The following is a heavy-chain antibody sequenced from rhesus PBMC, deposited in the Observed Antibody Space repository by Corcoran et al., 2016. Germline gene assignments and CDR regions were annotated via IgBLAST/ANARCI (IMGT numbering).Heavy chain of an antibody. J-gene: IGHJ2*01. V-gene: IGHV7-114*01. Sequence: VQLVQSGAEVKQPGASVKVSCKASGYTFTSYGMNWVRQAHGQRLEWMGWNNTDTGNPKYAQGVKERFPWSMDTSISRAYLKTGSLRAEATAVYSCASRRANSGSSDLWGPGTPIPISS. CDR1: GYTFTSYG. D-gene: IGHD7-45*01. CDR3: ASRRANSGSSDL. CDR2: NNTDTGNP.